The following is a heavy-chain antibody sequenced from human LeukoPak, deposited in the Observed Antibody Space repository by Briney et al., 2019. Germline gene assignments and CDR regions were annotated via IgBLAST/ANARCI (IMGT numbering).Heavy chain of an antibody. CDR1: GYSFATYW. J-gene: IGHJ4*02. CDR2: IYPGDSDT. D-gene: IGHD2-21*02. Sequence: GESLKISCKASGYSFATYWIAWVRQMPGKGLEWMGIIYPGDSDTRYSPSFQGQVTISADKSISTAYLQWSSLKASDTAMYYCARQGDFEIAYWGQGTLVTVSS. CDR3: ARQGDFEIAY. V-gene: IGHV5-51*01.